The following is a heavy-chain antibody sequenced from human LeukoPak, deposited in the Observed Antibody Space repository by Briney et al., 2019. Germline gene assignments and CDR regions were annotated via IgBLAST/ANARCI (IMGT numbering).Heavy chain of an antibody. V-gene: IGHV3-23*01. Sequence: ATLSLTCTVSGDSVTSSISYWGWIRQAPGKGLEWVTASSGSGGSTYYADSVKGRFTISRANSKNTLYLQMNSLRAEDTAVYYCAKCIDRNWFDPWGQGTLVTVSS. J-gene: IGHJ5*02. CDR1: GDSVTSSIS. CDR2: SSGSGGST. D-gene: IGHD3-3*02. CDR3: AKCIDRNWFDP.